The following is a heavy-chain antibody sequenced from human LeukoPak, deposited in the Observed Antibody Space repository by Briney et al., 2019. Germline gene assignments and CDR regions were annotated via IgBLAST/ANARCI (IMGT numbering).Heavy chain of an antibody. V-gene: IGHV3-7*01. J-gene: IGHJ6*02. CDR2: IKQDESEK. CDR1: GFTFSSYW. CDR3: ARDYHSRLDV. Sequence: GGSLRLSCAASGFTFSSYWMSWARQAPGNGLEWVANIKQDESEKYYVDSVKGRFTISRDNAKKSLYLQMNSLRAEDTAVYYCARDYHSRLDVWGQGTTVTVSS. D-gene: IGHD2-21*01.